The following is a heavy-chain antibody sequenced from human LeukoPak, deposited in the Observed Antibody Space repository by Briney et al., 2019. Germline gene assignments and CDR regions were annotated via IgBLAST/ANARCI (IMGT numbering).Heavy chain of an antibody. CDR3: AKRTTVTTGNFDY. J-gene: IGHJ4*02. Sequence: GGSLRLSCAASGFTFSSYAMSWVRQAPGKGLDWVSAISATGISTYYADSVKGRFTISRDNSKNTLYLQMNSLRAEDTAVYYCAKRTTVTTGNFDYWGQGTLVTVSS. CDR1: GFTFSSYA. V-gene: IGHV3-23*01. CDR2: ISATGIST. D-gene: IGHD4-11*01.